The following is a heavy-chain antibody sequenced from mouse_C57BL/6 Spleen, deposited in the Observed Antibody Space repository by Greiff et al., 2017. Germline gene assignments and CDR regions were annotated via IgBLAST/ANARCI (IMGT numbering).Heavy chain of an antibody. V-gene: IGHV14-1*01. D-gene: IGHD1-1*01. Sequence: EVQLQQSGAELVRPGASVKLSCTASGFNIKDYYMHWVKQRPEQGLEWIGRIDPEDGDTEYAPKFQGKATLTADTSSNTAYLQLSSLTSGDTAVYYCTGGRAWFAYRGQGTLVNVSA. CDR1: GFNIKDYY. CDR2: IDPEDGDT. CDR3: TGGRAWFAY. J-gene: IGHJ3*01.